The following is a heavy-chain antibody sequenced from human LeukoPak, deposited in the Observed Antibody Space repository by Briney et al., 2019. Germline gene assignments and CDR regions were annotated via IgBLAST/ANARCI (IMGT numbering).Heavy chain of an antibody. J-gene: IGHJ3*02. CDR3: ARQGGGAFDI. D-gene: IGHD3-16*01. V-gene: IGHV4-38-2*01. CDR2: IYHSGST. Sequence: SETLSLTCAVSGYSISICYYWGWIRPPPGKGLEWIGSIYHSGSTYYNPSLKSRVTISVDTSKNQLSPQLSSVTAADTAVYYCARQGGGAFDIWGQGTMVTVSS. CDR1: GYSISICYY.